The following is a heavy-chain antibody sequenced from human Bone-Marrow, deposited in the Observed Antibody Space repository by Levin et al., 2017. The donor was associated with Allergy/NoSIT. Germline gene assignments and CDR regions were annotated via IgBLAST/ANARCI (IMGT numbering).Heavy chain of an antibody. CDR1: GFTFDDYG. D-gene: IGHD6-13*01. V-gene: IGHV3-20*04. J-gene: IGHJ4*02. Sequence: GESLKISCAASGFTFDDYGMSWVRQAPGKGLEWVSGINWNGGSTGYADSVKGRFTISRDNAKNSLYLQMNSLRAEDTALYYCARDPQQLATAFDYWGQGTLVTVSS. CDR3: ARDPQQLATAFDY. CDR2: INWNGGST.